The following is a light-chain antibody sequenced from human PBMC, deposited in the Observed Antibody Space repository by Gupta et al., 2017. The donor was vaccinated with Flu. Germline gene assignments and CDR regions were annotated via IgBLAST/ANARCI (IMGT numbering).Light chain of an antibody. Sequence: PSSVSASVGDRVTITCRASQQISNWLAWYQQKPGNAPKVLVNTASSWHGGVPSRFSGTASGTEFTLTISNRQPEDFAIYYCQQSNSFPGTFGQGTRVDIK. J-gene: IGKJ1*01. CDR2: TAS. V-gene: IGKV1-12*01. CDR1: QQISNW. CDR3: QQSNSFPGT.